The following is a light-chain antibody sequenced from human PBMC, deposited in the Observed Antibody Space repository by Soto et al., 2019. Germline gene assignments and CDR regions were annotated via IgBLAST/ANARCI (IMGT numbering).Light chain of an antibody. V-gene: IGKV3-20*01. Sequence: VVLTQSPGTLSLSPGERATLSCRASQIVSDSHLAWYQQKPGQAPRLLLYCASTRATDIPDRFSGSGSGTDFTLTISRVEPEDFAVFYCQHYGTSPLTFGGGTKVDI. CDR1: QIVSDSH. CDR2: CAS. CDR3: QHYGTSPLT. J-gene: IGKJ4*01.